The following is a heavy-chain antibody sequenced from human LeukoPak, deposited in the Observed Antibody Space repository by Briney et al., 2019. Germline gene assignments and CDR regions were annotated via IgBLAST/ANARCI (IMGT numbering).Heavy chain of an antibody. D-gene: IGHD2-15*01. CDR3: ARSRPSRMGVVVVGYYYGMDV. Sequence: GGSLRLSCAASGFNVSSSYVSWVRQAPGKGLEWVSYISSSGSTIYYADSVKGRFTISRDNAKNSLYLQMNSLRAEDTAVYYCARSRPSRMGVVVVGYYYGMDVWGQGTTVTVSS. J-gene: IGHJ6*02. V-gene: IGHV3-11*01. CDR1: GFNVSSSY. CDR2: ISSSGSTI.